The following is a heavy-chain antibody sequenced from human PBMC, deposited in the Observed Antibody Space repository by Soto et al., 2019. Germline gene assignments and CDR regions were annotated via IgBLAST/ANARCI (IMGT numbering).Heavy chain of an antibody. CDR2: IYYSGST. Sequence: SETLSLTCTVSGGSISSGGYYWSWIRQHPGKGLEWIGYIYYSGSTYYNPSLKSRVTISVDTSKNQFSLKLSSVTAADTAVYYCARGWTTYYDILTGSKTENWFDPWLQGTLVIVS. D-gene: IGHD3-9*01. CDR1: GGSISSGGYY. CDR3: ARGWTTYYDILTGSKTENWFDP. J-gene: IGHJ5*02. V-gene: IGHV4-31*03.